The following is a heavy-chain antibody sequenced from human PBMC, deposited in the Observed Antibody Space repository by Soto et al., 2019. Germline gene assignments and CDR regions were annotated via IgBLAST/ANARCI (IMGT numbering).Heavy chain of an antibody. CDR1: GDTFNSYG. D-gene: IGHD6-13*01. V-gene: IGHV1-69*01. J-gene: IGHJ3*01. CDR2: IVPMFGTT. CDR3: ARDLADVHLWDAFDV. Sequence: QVQLVQSGPELKKPGSSVKVSCKAPGDTFNSYGISWVRQAPGQGLEWMGGIVPMFGTTNLALKFEDRVTVTADELTTTVYMEIRGLTSEDTAVYYCARDLADVHLWDAFDVWGHGTRVTVSS.